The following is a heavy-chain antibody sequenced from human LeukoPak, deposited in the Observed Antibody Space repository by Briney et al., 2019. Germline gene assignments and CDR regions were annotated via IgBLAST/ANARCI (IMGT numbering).Heavy chain of an antibody. CDR2: IYSGGST. J-gene: IGHJ1*01. CDR3: ARDRLGYFQN. CDR1: GFTDSSNY. V-gene: IGHV3-66*01. Sequence: SGGSVRLLRAASGFTDSSNYLSWVGQAPGKGLEWVSVIYSGGSTYYADSVNGRFTISRDNSKNTLYLQMNSLRAEDTAVYYCARDRLGYFQNWGGETVDSVSS. D-gene: IGHD6-6*01.